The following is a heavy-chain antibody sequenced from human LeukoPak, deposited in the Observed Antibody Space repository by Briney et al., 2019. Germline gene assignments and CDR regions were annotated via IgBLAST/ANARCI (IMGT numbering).Heavy chain of an antibody. CDR2: MNPNSGNT. CDR1: GYTFTSYG. V-gene: IGHV1-8*02. CDR3: TVRGVIIRTPYYYYMDV. J-gene: IGHJ6*03. D-gene: IGHD3-10*01. Sequence: ASVKVSCKASGYTFTSYGINWVRQATGQGLEWMGWMNPNSGNTGYAQKFQGRVTMTRNTSISTAYMELSSLRSEDTAVYYCTVRGVIIRTPYYYYMDVWGKGTTVTISS.